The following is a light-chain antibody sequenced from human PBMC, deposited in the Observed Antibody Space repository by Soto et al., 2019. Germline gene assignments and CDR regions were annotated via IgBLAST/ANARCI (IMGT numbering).Light chain of an antibody. V-gene: IGKV1-9*01. Sequence: QLTQSPSSLSASVGDTVTITCRTSQGFSSYFAWYQQKPGKAPKLLIYAASTWQSGVPSRLSGSGSGTDFTLTLNSLQPEDSATYYCQQLNSYGYTLGQGTQLEI. CDR2: AAS. CDR3: QQLNSYGYT. J-gene: IGKJ2*01. CDR1: QGFSSY.